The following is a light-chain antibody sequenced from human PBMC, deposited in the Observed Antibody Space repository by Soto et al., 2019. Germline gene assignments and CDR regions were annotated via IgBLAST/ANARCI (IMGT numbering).Light chain of an antibody. CDR1: QSISSC. V-gene: IGKV1-5*03. CDR3: QQYYTYPWT. J-gene: IGKJ1*01. CDR2: KAS. Sequence: DIQMTQSPSTLSASVGDRVTITCRASQSISSCLAWYQQRPGKAPKLLIYKASNLESGVPSRFSGSGSGTELTLTISSLHPDDFATYYCQQYYTYPWTFGPGTKVEIK.